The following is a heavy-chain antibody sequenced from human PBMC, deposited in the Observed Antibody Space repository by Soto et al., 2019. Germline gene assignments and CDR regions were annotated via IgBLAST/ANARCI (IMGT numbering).Heavy chain of an antibody. CDR2: ISYDEANE. Sequence: QVQLVESGGGVVQPGRSLRLSCTASGFTFRSFGMHWVRQAPGKGLEWVAVISYDEANEYYADSVKGRFTISRDNSKNTLYLQMNSLRTEATAVYFCAKAGATGGAYYYGLDVWGQGTTVTVSS. CDR1: GFTFRSFG. D-gene: IGHD1-26*01. CDR3: AKAGATGGAYYYGLDV. V-gene: IGHV3-30*18. J-gene: IGHJ6*02.